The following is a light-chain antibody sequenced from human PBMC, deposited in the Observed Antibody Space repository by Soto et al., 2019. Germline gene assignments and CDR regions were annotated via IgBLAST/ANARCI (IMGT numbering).Light chain of an antibody. Sequence: QAVVTQPPSASGTPGQRVTISCSGSRSNIGSNYVYWYQQLPGTAPKLLIYMNNQRPSGFTERFSGSKSGTSASLAISGLRSEDEADYYCAAWDDSLRGVVFGGGTKLTVL. V-gene: IGLV1-47*01. CDR2: MNN. J-gene: IGLJ2*01. CDR3: AAWDDSLRGVV. CDR1: RSNIGSNY.